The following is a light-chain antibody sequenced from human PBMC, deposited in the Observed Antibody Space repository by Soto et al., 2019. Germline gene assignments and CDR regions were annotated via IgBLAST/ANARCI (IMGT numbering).Light chain of an antibody. J-gene: IGKJ5*01. CDR2: DAS. CDR3: QQRSSWSPTIT. CDR1: QSVSTY. V-gene: IGKV3-11*02. Sequence: VLTQSPATLSLSPGETAILSCRAIQSVSTYLAWYQQRPGQAATLLLYDASYRAADIPPRFSGSGSWRDFSLTISCLEPDDFSVVYCQQRSSWSPTITFGQGTRLEI.